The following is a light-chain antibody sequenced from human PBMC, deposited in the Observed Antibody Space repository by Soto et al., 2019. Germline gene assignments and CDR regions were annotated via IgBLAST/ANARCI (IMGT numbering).Light chain of an antibody. CDR2: DAS. CDR3: QQSYITPPT. V-gene: IGKV1-39*01. Sequence: DIQMTQSPSSLSASIGDRVAITCRASQSVSKYLNWYQQKPGKAPKLLIFDASSLQSGVPSRFSGSGSGTDFTLTISSLQPEDFATDYCQQSYITPPTFGPGTKVAIK. J-gene: IGKJ3*01. CDR1: QSVSKY.